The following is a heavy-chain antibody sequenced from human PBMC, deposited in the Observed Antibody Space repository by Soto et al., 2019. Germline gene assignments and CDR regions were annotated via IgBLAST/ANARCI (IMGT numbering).Heavy chain of an antibody. CDR3: AKMFESGYDSEVVTASAAGPR. CDR2: ISYDGSNK. D-gene: IGHD2-21*02. J-gene: IGHJ4*02. Sequence: QVQLVESGGGVVQPGRSLRLSCVASGFTFSYYAMHWVRQAPGKGLEWVAVISYDGSNKYYADSVKGRFTISRDNSKNTLYLQMNSLRAEDTAVYYCAKMFESGYDSEVVTASAAGPRWGQGTLVTVSS. CDR1: GFTFSYYA. V-gene: IGHV3-30*18.